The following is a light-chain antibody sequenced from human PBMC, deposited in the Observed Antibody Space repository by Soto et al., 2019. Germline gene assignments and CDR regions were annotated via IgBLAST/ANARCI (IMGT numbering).Light chain of an antibody. CDR2: GAS. Sequence: PGERATLSCRASQSVSSRLAWYQQKPGQAPRLLIYGASSRATGIPDRFSGSGSGTDFTLTISRLEPEDFAVYYCQQYGSSPRTFGQGTRLEIK. CDR3: QQYGSSPRT. V-gene: IGKV3-20*01. CDR1: QSVSSR. J-gene: IGKJ5*01.